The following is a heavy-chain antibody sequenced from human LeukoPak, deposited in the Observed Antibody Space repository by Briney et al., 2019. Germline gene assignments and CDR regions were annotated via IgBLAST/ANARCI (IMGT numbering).Heavy chain of an antibody. D-gene: IGHD7-27*01. CDR2: IFWNDDK. CDR1: GLSLSTSGVG. J-gene: IGHJ4*02. Sequence: SGPTLVNPTQTLTLTCTFSGLSLSTSGVGVGWIRQPPGKALEWLALIFWNDDKRYSPSLNSRLTITKDTSKKQVVLTMTNMDPVDTATYYCAHTVARWGPSNYFDYWGQGTLVTVSS. CDR3: AHTVARWGPSNYFDY. V-gene: IGHV2-5*01.